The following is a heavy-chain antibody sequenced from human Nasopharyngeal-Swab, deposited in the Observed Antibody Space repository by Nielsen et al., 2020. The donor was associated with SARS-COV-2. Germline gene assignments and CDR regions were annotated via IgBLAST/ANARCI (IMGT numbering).Heavy chain of an antibody. CDR3: ARDDSTAAGTKAFDI. Sequence: ASVKVSCKASGYTFTSYYMHWVRQAPGQGLEWMGIINPSGGSTSYAQKFQGRVTMTRDTSTSTVYMELSSLRSGDTAVYYCARDDSTAAGTKAFDIWGQGTMVTVSS. D-gene: IGHD6-13*01. CDR1: GYTFTSYY. J-gene: IGHJ3*02. V-gene: IGHV1-46*01. CDR2: INPSGGST.